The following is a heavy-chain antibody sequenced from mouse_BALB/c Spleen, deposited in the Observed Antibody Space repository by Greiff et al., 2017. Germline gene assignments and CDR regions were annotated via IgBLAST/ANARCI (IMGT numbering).Heavy chain of an antibody. CDR3: ARATVVARWYFDV. D-gene: IGHD1-1*01. Sequence: QVQLQQSGPQLVRPGASVKISCKASGYSFTSYWMHWVKQRPGQGLEWIGMIDPSDSETRLNQKFKDKATLTVDKSSSTAYMQLSSPTSEDSAVYYCARATVVARWYFDVWGAGTTVTVSS. CDR1: GYSFTSYW. V-gene: IGHV1S127*01. CDR2: IDPSDSET. J-gene: IGHJ1*01.